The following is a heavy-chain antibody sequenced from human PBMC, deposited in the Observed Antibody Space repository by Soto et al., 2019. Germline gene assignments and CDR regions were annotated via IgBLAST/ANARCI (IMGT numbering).Heavy chain of an antibody. CDR1: GGSISSYY. J-gene: IGHJ3*02. CDR2: IYYSGST. D-gene: IGHD3-10*01. Sequence: SETLSLPCTVSGGSISSYYWSWIRQPPGKGLEWIGYIYYSGSTNYNPSLKSRVTISVDTSKNQFSLKLSSVTDADTAVYYCARPTGSAPPGDFGIWGQGTMVTVSS. V-gene: IGHV4-59*01. CDR3: ARPTGSAPPGDFGI.